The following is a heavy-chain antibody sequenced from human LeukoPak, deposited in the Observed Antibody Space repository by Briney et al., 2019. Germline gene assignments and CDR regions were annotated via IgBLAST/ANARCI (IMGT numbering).Heavy chain of an antibody. J-gene: IGHJ4*02. CDR3: ARSAHEYASSSAFDY. D-gene: IGHD6-6*01. V-gene: IGHV5-51*01. Sequence: GESLKISCKGSGYSFTSYWIGWVRQMPGKGLEWMGIIYPGDSDTRYSPSFQGQVTISADKSISTAYLQWSSLKASDTAVYYCARSAHEYASSSAFDYWGQGTLVTVSS. CDR1: GYSFTSYW. CDR2: IYPGDSDT.